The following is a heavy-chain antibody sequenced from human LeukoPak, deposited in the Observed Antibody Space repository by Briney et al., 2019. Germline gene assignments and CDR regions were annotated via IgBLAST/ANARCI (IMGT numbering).Heavy chain of an antibody. D-gene: IGHD1-14*01. CDR1: GFTFDDYT. CDR3: AKPPAGKDPARTPHFDY. J-gene: IGHJ4*02. V-gene: IGHV3-43*01. Sequence: GGSLRLSCAASGFTFDDYTMHWVRQAPGKGLEWVSLISWDGGSTYYADSVKGRFTISRDNSKNTLYLQMNSLRAEDTAVYYCAKPPAGKDPARTPHFDYWGQGTLVTVSS. CDR2: ISWDGGST.